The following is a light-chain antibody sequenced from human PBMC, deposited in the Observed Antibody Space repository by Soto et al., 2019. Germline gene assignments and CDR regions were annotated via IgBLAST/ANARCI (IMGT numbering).Light chain of an antibody. CDR2: DVS. V-gene: IGLV2-11*01. CDR1: SSAVGGYNY. J-gene: IGLJ1*01. Sequence: QSVLTQPRSVSGSPGQSVTISCTGTSSAVGGYNYVSWYQQHPGKAPKLMIYDVSKRPSGVPDRFSGSKSGNTASLTISGLQAEDEADYYCCSYAGSYRYIFGTGTKVTVL. CDR3: CSYAGSYRYI.